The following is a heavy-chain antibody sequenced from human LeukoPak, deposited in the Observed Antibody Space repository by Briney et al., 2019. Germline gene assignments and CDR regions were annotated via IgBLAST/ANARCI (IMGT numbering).Heavy chain of an antibody. CDR2: IYHSGST. V-gene: IGHV4-38-2*02. D-gene: IGHD6-13*01. CDR1: GYSISSGYY. CDR3: ARVGQQLVGSYFDY. Sequence: MASETLSLTCTVSGYSISSGYYWGWIRQPPGKGLEWIGSIYHSGSTHYNPSLKSRVTISVDTSKNRFSLKLSSVTAADTAVYYCARVGQQLVGSYFDYWGQGTLVTVSS. J-gene: IGHJ4*02.